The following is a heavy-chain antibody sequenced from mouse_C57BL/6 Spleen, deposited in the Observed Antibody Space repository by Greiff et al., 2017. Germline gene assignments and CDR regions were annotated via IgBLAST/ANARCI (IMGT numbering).Heavy chain of an antibody. J-gene: IGHJ2*01. V-gene: IGHV5-12*01. D-gene: IGHD1-1*01. CDR2: ISTGGGST. CDR1: GFTFSDYY. Sequence: EVKLLQSGAGLVQPGGSLKLSCAASGFTFSDYYMYWVRQTPEKRLEWVAYISTGGGSTYYPDTVKGRFTISRDKAKNTLYLQMSRLKSEDTAMYYCARGYGRGYYFDYWGQGTTLTVSS. CDR3: ARGYGRGYYFDY.